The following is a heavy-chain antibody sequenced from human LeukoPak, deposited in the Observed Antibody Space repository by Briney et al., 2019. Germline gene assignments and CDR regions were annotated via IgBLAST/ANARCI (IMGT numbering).Heavy chain of an antibody. CDR1: GGALSSDY. V-gene: IGHV4-4*07. J-gene: IGHJ6*03. CDR2: IYGSGIT. CDR3: ARLKFYDSTGYSPGYYMDV. D-gene: IGHD3-22*01. Sequence: SETLSLTCTASGGALSSDYWSWIRQPPGKGLEWIGPIYGSGITDYNPSLKSRVTMSLDTSRKQFSLRLTSVTAADTAVYYCARLKFYDSTGYSPGYYMDVWGKGTTVSVFS.